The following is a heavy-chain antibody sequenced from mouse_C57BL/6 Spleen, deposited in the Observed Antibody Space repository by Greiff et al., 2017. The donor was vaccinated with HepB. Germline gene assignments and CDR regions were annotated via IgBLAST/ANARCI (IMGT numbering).Heavy chain of an antibody. CDR3: TRDAYGNYDYYAMDY. Sequence: DVQLVESGEGLVKPGGSLKLSCAASGFTFSSYAMSWVRQTPEKRLEWVAYISSGGDYIYYADTVKGRFTISRDNARNTLYLQMSSLKSEDTAMYYCTRDAYGNYDYYAMDYWGQGTSVTVSS. CDR2: ISSGGDYI. J-gene: IGHJ4*01. V-gene: IGHV5-9-1*02. CDR1: GFTFSSYA. D-gene: IGHD2-1*01.